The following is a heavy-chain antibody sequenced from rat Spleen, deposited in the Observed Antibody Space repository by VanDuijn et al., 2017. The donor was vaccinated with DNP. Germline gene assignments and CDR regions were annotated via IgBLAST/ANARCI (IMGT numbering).Heavy chain of an antibody. CDR1: GFSFSDYN. D-gene: IGHD1-11*01. CDR3: ATQRRYNYWYFDF. J-gene: IGHJ1*01. CDR2: IIYDGTST. V-gene: IGHV5-7*01. Sequence: EVQLVESGGGLVQPGRSLKLSCAASGFSFSDYNMAWVRQAPKKGLEWVATIIYDGTSTYYGDSVKDRFPVSRYNAKSTLYLQMDRLRSEDTATYYLATQRRYNYWYFDFWGPGTMVTVSS.